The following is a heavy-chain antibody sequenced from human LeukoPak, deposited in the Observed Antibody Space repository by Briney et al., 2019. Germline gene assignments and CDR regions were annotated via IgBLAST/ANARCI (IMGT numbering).Heavy chain of an antibody. CDR1: GGSISSSSYY. Sequence: PSETLSLTCTVSGGSISSSSYYWGWIRQPPGKGLEWIGSIYYSGSTYCNPSLKSRVTISVDTSKNQFSLKLSSVTAADTAVYYCARHTWFGRGRWFDPWGQGTLVTVSS. V-gene: IGHV4-39*01. J-gene: IGHJ5*02. CDR2: IYYSGST. CDR3: ARHTWFGRGRWFDP. D-gene: IGHD3-10*01.